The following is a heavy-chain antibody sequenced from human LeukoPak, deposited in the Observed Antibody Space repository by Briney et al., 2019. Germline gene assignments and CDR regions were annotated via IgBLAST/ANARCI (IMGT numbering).Heavy chain of an antibody. CDR2: IYYSGST. CDR3: ARVAPSIAARPDMDV. CDR1: GGSISSGGYY. Sequence: SETLSLTCTVSGGSISSGGYYWIWIRQHPGKGLEWIGYIYYSGSTYYNPSLKSRVTISVDTSKNQFSLKLSSVTAADTAVYYCARVAPSIAARPDMDVWGQGTTVTVSS. D-gene: IGHD6-6*01. J-gene: IGHJ6*02. V-gene: IGHV4-31*03.